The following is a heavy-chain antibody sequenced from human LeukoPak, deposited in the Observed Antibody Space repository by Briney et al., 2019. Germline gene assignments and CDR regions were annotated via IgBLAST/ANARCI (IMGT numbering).Heavy chain of an antibody. Sequence: SETLSLTCTVSGGSISSGGYYWSWIRQHPGKGLEWIGYIYYSGSTYYNPSLKSRVTISVDTSKNQFSLKLSSVTAADTAVYYCARHSGGYYDRPYGMDVWGQGTTVTVSS. CDR3: ARHSGGYYDRPYGMDV. CDR1: GGSISSGGYY. CDR2: IYYSGST. D-gene: IGHD3-22*01. V-gene: IGHV4-31*03. J-gene: IGHJ6*02.